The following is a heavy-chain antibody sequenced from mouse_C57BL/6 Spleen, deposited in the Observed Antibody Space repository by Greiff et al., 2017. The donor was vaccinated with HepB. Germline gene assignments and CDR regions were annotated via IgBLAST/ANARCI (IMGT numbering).Heavy chain of an antibody. CDR3: ARQDYGSSYRYYYAMDY. J-gene: IGHJ4*01. D-gene: IGHD1-1*01. V-gene: IGHV5-6*01. CDR1: GFTFSSYG. Sequence: EVQGVESGGDLVKPGGSLKLSCAASGFTFSSYGMSWVRQTPDKRLEWVATISSGGSYTYYPDSVKERFTISRDNAKNTLYLQMSSLKSEDTAMYYCARQDYGSSYRYYYAMDYWGQGTSVTVSS. CDR2: ISSGGSYT.